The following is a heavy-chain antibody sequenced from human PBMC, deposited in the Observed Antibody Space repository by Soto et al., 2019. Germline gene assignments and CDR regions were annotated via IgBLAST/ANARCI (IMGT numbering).Heavy chain of an antibody. J-gene: IGHJ3*02. Sequence: EVQLLESGGGLVQPGGSLRLSCAASGFRFSGYAMNWVRQAPGKGLEWVSVISGNGDTTFYADSVTGGLTISRDNSRNTLYLQMNSLRAEDTAVYYCAKKSYCCAGDRGPLDIWGQGTMVTVSS. CDR3: AKKSYCCAGDRGPLDI. CDR1: GFRFSGYA. V-gene: IGHV3-23*01. D-gene: IGHD3-10*01. CDR2: ISGNGDTT.